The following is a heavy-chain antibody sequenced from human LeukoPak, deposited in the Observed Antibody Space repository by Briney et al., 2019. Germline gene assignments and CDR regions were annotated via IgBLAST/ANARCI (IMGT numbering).Heavy chain of an antibody. J-gene: IGHJ4*02. CDR1: GGTFSSYA. CDR2: IIPIFGTA. V-gene: IGHV1-69*06. CDR3: AREGDSSGWYSFDY. D-gene: IGHD6-19*01. Sequence: SVKVSCKASGGTFSSYAISWVRQAPGQGLEWMGGIIPIFGTADYAQKFQGRVTITADKSTSTAYMELSSLRSEDTAVYYCAREGDSSGWYSFDYWGQGTLVTVSS.